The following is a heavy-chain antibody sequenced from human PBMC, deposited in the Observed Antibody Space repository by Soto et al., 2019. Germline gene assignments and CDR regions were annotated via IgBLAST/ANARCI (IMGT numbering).Heavy chain of an antibody. J-gene: IGHJ6*02. Sequence: ASVKVSCKASGYTFTSYCFSWVRQASAQGLEWLGWISAYNGNTNYLQKLQGRVTMTTDTSTSTAYMELRSLRSDDTAVYYCARDGGRVGSYCGMYVWGQGTTVTVS. CDR2: ISAYNGNT. CDR1: GYTFTSYC. CDR3: ARDGGRVGSYCGMYV. V-gene: IGHV1-18*04. D-gene: IGHD2-15*01.